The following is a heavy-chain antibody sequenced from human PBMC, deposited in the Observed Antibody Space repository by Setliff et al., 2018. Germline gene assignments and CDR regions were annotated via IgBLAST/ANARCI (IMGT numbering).Heavy chain of an antibody. CDR3: ARSLVGATYSVYFDY. Sequence: ASVKVSCKASGYTFTAYYMHWVRQAPGQGLEWMGWINPNSGGTNYAQKLQGRVTMTRDTSINTAYLQWSNLKASDTAIYYCARSLVGATYSVYFDYWGQGALVTVSS. D-gene: IGHD1-26*01. V-gene: IGHV1-2*02. CDR1: GYTFTAYY. CDR2: INPNSGGT. J-gene: IGHJ4*02.